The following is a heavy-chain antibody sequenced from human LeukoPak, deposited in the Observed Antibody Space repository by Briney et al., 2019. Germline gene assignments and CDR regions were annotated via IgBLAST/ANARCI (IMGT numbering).Heavy chain of an antibody. CDR3: ARGTHYYDSSGYYHRYYFDY. V-gene: IGHV4-59*11. J-gene: IGHJ4*02. CDR2: IYYSGST. D-gene: IGHD3-22*01. Sequence: PSETLSLTCTVSGGSISSRYWSWIRQPPGKGLEWIGYIYYSGSTNYNPSLKSRVTISVDTSKNQFSLKLSSVTAADTAVYYCARGTHYYDSSGYYHRYYFDYWGQGTLVTVSS. CDR1: GGSISSRY.